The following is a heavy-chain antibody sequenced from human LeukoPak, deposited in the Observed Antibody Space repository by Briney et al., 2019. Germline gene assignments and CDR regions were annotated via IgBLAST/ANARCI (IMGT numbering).Heavy chain of an antibody. Sequence: GGSLRLSCAASGFTFSSYAMSWVRQAPGKGLEWVSAISGSGGSTYYADPVKGRFTISRDNSKNTLYLQMNSLRAEDTDVYYCAKGSGSGSYYKAPIDYWGQGTLVTVSS. D-gene: IGHD3-10*01. CDR2: ISGSGGST. CDR3: AKGSGSGSYYKAPIDY. V-gene: IGHV3-23*01. J-gene: IGHJ4*02. CDR1: GFTFSSYA.